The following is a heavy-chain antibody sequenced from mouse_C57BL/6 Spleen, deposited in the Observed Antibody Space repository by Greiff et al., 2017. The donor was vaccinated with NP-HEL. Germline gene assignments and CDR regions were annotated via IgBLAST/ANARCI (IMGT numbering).Heavy chain of an antibody. J-gene: IGHJ2*01. CDR2: ISSGSSTI. D-gene: IGHD1-1*01. CDR3: ARGSPHYYGSSPDY. Sequence: EVQGVESGGGLVKPGGSLKLSCAASGFTFSDYGMHWVRQAPEKGLEWVAYISSGSSTIYYADTVKGRFTISRDNAQNTLFLQMTSLRSEDTAMYYCARGSPHYYGSSPDYWGQGTTLTVSS. CDR1: GFTFSDYG. V-gene: IGHV5-17*01.